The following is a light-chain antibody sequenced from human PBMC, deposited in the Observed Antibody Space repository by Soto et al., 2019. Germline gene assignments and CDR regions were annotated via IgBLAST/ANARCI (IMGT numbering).Light chain of an antibody. J-gene: IGLJ3*02. Sequence: QSALTQPASVSGSPGQPITISCTGTSSDVGGNDYVSWYQQHPGKAPKLILYEVSNRPSRVPNRLSGSKSGNTASLIISGLQAEDEADYYCSSYTTTTGVFGGGTKVTVL. CDR1: SSDVGGNDY. V-gene: IGLV2-14*01. CDR3: SSYTTTTGV. CDR2: EVS.